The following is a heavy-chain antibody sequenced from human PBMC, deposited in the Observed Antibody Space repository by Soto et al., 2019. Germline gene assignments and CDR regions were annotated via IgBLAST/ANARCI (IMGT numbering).Heavy chain of an antibody. J-gene: IGHJ4*02. Sequence: ETLSLTCAVSGGSISKARMGVSWIRQPPGKALEWLAHIFWNDERSYNTSLKSRLTISRDTSKSQVVLTMTNVDPVDTGTYFCARALREGLPIYYFDSWGQGTLVTVSS. D-gene: IGHD1-26*01. CDR2: IFWNDER. CDR1: GGSISKARMG. CDR3: ARALREGLPIYYFDS. V-gene: IGHV2-26*01.